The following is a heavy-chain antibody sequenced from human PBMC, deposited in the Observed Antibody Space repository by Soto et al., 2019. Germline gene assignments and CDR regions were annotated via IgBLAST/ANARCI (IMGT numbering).Heavy chain of an antibody. CDR3: ARDMHAGLPHSFDP. V-gene: IGHV4-59*01. J-gene: IGHJ5*02. CDR2: IFYSGST. D-gene: IGHD2-15*01. CDR1: GGSIRSYY. Sequence: PSETLSLTCTVSGGSIRSYYWTWIRQSPGKGLEWLGYIFYSGSTFYNPSLKSRVTISIHTSKSQFSLQLTSVTAADTAVYYCARDMHAGLPHSFDPRGPATFVTVSS.